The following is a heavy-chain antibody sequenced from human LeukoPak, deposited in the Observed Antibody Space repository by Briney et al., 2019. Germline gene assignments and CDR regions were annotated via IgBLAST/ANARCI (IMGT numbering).Heavy chain of an antibody. J-gene: IGHJ4*02. Sequence: GGSLRLSCAASGFTLSNHWMHWVRQAPGKGLVWVSRISGDEIWTSYADSVKGRFTISRDNAKDTLYLQMNSLRTEDTAVYYCAKDMSGSYYNYFDYWGQGTLVTVSS. V-gene: IGHV3-74*01. CDR3: AKDMSGSYYNYFDY. CDR2: ISGDEIWT. CDR1: GFTLSNHW. D-gene: IGHD3-10*01.